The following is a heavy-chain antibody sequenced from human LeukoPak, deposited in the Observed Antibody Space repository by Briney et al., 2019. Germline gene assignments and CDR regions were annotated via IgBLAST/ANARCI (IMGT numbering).Heavy chain of an antibody. CDR1: GDSISTYS. CDR2: IHFSGST. CDR3: ARYREAGIAISSFPYYYYSFYMDV. J-gene: IGHJ6*03. V-gene: IGHV4-59*08. Sequence: SETLSLMCTVSGDSISTYSWSWIRQPPGKGLEWIGYIHFSGSTSYNPSLKSRVTISLDTSKNQFSLRLTSVAAADTAVYFCARYREAGIAISSFPYYYYSFYMDVWGTGTTVTVSS. D-gene: IGHD3-9*01.